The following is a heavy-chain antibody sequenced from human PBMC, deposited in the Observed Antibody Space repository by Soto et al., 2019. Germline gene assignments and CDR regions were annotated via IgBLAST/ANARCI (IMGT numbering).Heavy chain of an antibody. CDR3: ARDRSTHDY. D-gene: IGHD6-13*01. Sequence: QGQLAQSGVEVKKPGASVKVSCKASGYTFTNYGISWVRQAPGQGLEWMGWIRPYNGYTDYAQNLQDRVTMTTDPSTTTAYMELRSLRFDDTAVYYCARDRSTHDYWGQGTLITVSS. CDR1: GYTFTNYG. CDR2: IRPYNGYT. V-gene: IGHV1-18*01. J-gene: IGHJ4*02.